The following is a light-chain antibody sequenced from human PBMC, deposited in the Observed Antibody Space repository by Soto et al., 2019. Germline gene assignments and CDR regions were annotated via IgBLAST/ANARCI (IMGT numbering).Light chain of an antibody. J-gene: IGKJ5*01. CDR3: QQYNNWTLT. Sequence: IVMTNSPSTLSVSPGERTTVSCRASQSINNDLAWYQQKTGQAPRLLIYGASTRATGIPARFSGSGSGTELTLTITSLQYEDFAVYWCQQYNNWTLTFGPGTRLEIK. CDR2: GAS. V-gene: IGKV3-15*01. CDR1: QSINND.